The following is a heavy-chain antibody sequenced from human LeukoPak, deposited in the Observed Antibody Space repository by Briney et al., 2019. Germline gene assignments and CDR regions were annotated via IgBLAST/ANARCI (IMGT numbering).Heavy chain of an antibody. V-gene: IGHV3-48*04. Sequence: GGSLRLSCAASGFTFSNYAMSWVRQAPGKGLEWVSYISSSGSTKYYANSVKGRFTISRDNAKNSVYLQMNSLRAEDTAVYYCARSNYHYYYMDVWGKGTTVTISS. CDR2: ISSSGSTK. CDR3: ARSNYHYYYMDV. D-gene: IGHD6-6*01. CDR1: GFTFSNYA. J-gene: IGHJ6*03.